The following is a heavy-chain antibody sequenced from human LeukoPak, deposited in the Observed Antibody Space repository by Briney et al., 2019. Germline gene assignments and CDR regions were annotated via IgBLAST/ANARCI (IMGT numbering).Heavy chain of an antibody. D-gene: IGHD3-16*02. V-gene: IGHV4-61*02. Sequence: SETLSLTCTVSGGSISSSSYYWSWIRQPAVKGLEWIGRIYTSGSTNYNPSLKSRVTMSVDTSKNQFSLKLSSVTAADTAVYYCARDKAGYRGYFDYWGQGTLVTVSS. J-gene: IGHJ4*02. CDR2: IYTSGST. CDR1: GGSISSSSYY. CDR3: ARDKAGYRGYFDY.